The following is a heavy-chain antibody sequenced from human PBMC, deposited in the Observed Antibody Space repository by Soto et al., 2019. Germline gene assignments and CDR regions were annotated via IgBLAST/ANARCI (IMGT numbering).Heavy chain of an antibody. D-gene: IGHD3-10*01. CDR3: ARVWGGAFDI. CDR2: IYYSGST. V-gene: IGHV4-39*07. Sequence: LSLTCSVSGGSISSSSYFWGWIRQPPGKGLEWIGSIYYSGSTYYNPSLKSRVTVSVDTSKNQFSLKLSSVTAADTAVYYCARVWGGAFDIWGQGTMVTVSS. CDR1: GGSISSSSYF. J-gene: IGHJ3*02.